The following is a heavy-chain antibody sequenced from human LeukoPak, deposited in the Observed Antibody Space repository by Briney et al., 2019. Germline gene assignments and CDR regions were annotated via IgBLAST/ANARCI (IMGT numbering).Heavy chain of an antibody. CDR1: GYTFTSYG. CDR3: ARDRRSRGDPSPDY. D-gene: IGHD4-17*01. CDR2: ISAYNGDA. Sequence: ASVKVSCKASGYTFTSYGISWVRQAPGQGLEWMGWISAYNGDANYAQKLQGRVTMTTDTSTSTAYMELRSLRSDDTAVYYCARDRRSRGDPSPDYWGQGTLVTVSS. J-gene: IGHJ4*02. V-gene: IGHV1-18*01.